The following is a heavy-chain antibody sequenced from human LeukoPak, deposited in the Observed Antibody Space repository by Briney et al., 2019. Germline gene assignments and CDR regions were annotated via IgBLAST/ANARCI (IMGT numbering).Heavy chain of an antibody. D-gene: IGHD1-26*01. CDR2: ISSVGGST. CDR1: GFTFSSYA. V-gene: IGHV3-23*01. J-gene: IGHJ4*02. Sequence: GGSLRLSCAASGFTFSSYAMNWVRQAPGEGLEWVSVISSVGGSTYYADSVKGRFTISRDNSKNTLYLQMNSLRAEDTAVYHCAKDRGGSYYFDYWGQGTLVTVSS. CDR3: AKDRGGSYYFDY.